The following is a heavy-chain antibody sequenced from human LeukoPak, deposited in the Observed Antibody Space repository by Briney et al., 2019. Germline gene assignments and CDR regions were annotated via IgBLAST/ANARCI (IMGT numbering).Heavy chain of an antibody. Sequence: GGSLRLSCAASGLTFSDYYVTWIRQAPGKGLEWVSSISGSGTTTYSADSVRGRFTVSRDNAKNSVFLYMNSLRAEDTAVYYCAIQITMIVVVPYFDYWGQGTLVTVSS. CDR2: ISGSGTTT. J-gene: IGHJ4*02. V-gene: IGHV3-11*04. CDR3: AIQITMIVVVPYFDY. D-gene: IGHD3-22*01. CDR1: GLTFSDYY.